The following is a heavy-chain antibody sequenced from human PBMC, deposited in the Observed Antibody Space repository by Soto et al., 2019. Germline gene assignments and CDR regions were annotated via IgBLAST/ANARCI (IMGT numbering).Heavy chain of an antibody. J-gene: IGHJ2*01. Sequence: SETLSLTCTVSGGSISSGGYYWSWIRQHPGKGLEWIGYIYYSGSTYYNPSLKSRVTISVDTSKNQFSLKLSSVTAADTAVYYCARSFSTDFRSGLSRRAGYFDLWGRGTLVTVSS. CDR2: IYYSGST. D-gene: IGHD3-3*01. CDR3: ARSFSTDFRSGLSRRAGYFDL. V-gene: IGHV4-31*03. CDR1: GGSISSGGYY.